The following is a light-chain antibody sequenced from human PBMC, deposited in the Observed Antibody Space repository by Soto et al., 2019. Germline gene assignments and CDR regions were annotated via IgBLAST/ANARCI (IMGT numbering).Light chain of an antibody. V-gene: IGKV1-39*01. CDR1: QSISNY. J-gene: IGKJ1*01. Sequence: DIQMTQSPSSLSASVGDRVTITCRASQSISNYLSWYQQKPGKAPKLLIYAASSLQGGVPSRFSGSGSGTKFTLTISSLQPGDFATYYCQRGDSPPPTFGQGTKVEIK. CDR2: AAS. CDR3: QRGDSPPPT.